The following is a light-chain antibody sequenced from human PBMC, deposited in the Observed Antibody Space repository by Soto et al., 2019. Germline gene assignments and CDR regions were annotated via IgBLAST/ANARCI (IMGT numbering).Light chain of an antibody. J-gene: IGKJ5*01. CDR2: GAS. V-gene: IGKV3-15*01. Sequence: EIVLTQSPGTLSLSPGERAPLSCRASQSVSSNLAWYQQKPGQAPRLLIYGASTRATGIPARFSGSGSGTEFTLTICSLQSEDFAVYYCQQYYNWPPITFGQGTRLE. CDR1: QSVSSN. CDR3: QQYYNWPPIT.